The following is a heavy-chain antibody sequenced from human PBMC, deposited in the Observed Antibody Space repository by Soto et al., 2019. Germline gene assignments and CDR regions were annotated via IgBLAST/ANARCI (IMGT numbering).Heavy chain of an antibody. CDR2: IYYSGST. Sequence: QVQLQESGPGLVKPSQTLSLTCTVSGGSISSGGYYWSWIRQHPGKGLEWIGYIYYSGSTYYNPSRKSRVTISVDTSKNQFSLKLSSVTAADTAVYYCAREGYDSTRGAFDIWGQGTMVTVSS. V-gene: IGHV4-31*03. CDR3: AREGYDSTRGAFDI. J-gene: IGHJ3*02. D-gene: IGHD3-22*01. CDR1: GGSISSGGYY.